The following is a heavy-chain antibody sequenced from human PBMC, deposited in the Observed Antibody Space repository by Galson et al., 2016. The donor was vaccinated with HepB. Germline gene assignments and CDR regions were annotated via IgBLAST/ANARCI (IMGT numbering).Heavy chain of an antibody. D-gene: IGHD2-15*01. Sequence: SVKVSCKASEDTFSRYAFSWVRQAPGQGLEWMGGIIPIFGTTNYAQNFQGRVTIIADESTSTVYMELSSLRYEDTAVYLCASPGDGVVVTGPQRPKFYYYVMDVWGQGTTVTVSS. V-gene: IGHV1-69*13. CDR1: EDTFSRYA. CDR2: IIPIFGTT. CDR3: ASPGDGVVVTGPQRPKFYYYVMDV. J-gene: IGHJ6*02.